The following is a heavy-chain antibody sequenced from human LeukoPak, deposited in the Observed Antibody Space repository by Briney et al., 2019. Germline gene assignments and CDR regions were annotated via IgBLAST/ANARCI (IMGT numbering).Heavy chain of an antibody. CDR1: GGTFSSYA. D-gene: IGHD3-3*01. J-gene: IGHJ4*02. Sequence: SVKVSCKASGGTFSSYAISWVRQAPGQGLEWMGGIIPIFGTANYAQKFQGRVTITTDESTSTAYMELSSLRSEDTAVYYCARAAGTLRFLEWLFHFDYWGQGTLVTVSS. V-gene: IGHV1-69*05. CDR3: ARAAGTLRFLEWLFHFDY. CDR2: IIPIFGTA.